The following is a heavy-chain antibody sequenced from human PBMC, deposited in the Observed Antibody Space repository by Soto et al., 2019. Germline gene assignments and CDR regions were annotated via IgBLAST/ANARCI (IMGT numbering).Heavy chain of an antibody. V-gene: IGHV4-59*01. CDR3: ARFGENCSGGSCYFNGFDP. CDR1: GGSLSIYY. CDR2: IYYSGST. Sequence: SETLSLTCTVDGGSLSIYYCSWLRPPPGKGLEWIGYIYYSGSTNYNPSLKSRVTIAVDKPKSQFSLKLSSVTAAETDVYYCARFGENCSGGSCYFNGFDPWGQGTLVTVSS. J-gene: IGHJ5*02. D-gene: IGHD2-15*01.